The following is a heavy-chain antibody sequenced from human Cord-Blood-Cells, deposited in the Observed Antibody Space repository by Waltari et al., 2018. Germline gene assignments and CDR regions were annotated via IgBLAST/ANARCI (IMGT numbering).Heavy chain of an antibody. V-gene: IGHV1-69*01. CDR1: GGTFSSYA. CDR2: IIPIFGTA. D-gene: IGHD3-22*01. Sequence: QVQLVQSGAEVKKPGSSVKVSCKASGGTFSSYAISWVRQAPGQGLEWMGGIIPIFGTANYAQKFQGRVTITADESTSTAYMELSSLRSEDTAVYYCVSPMYYYDSSGTPFDYWGQGTLVTVSS. CDR3: VSPMYYYDSSGTPFDY. J-gene: IGHJ4*02.